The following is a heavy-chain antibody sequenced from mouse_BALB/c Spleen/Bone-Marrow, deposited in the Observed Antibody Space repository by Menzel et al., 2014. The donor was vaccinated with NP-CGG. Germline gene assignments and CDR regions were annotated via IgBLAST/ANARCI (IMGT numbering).Heavy chain of an antibody. CDR1: GYSFTGYT. Sequence: VQLQQPGPELVKPGASMKISCKASGYSFTGYTMNWVKQSHGKNLEWIGLINPYNGGTSCNQKFMGKATLTVDKSSSTAYMELLSLTSEDSAVYYCARWDYYGYAMDYWGQGTSVTVSS. J-gene: IGHJ4*01. D-gene: IGHD1-1*01. CDR2: INPYNGGT. V-gene: IGHV1-18*01. CDR3: ARWDYYGYAMDY.